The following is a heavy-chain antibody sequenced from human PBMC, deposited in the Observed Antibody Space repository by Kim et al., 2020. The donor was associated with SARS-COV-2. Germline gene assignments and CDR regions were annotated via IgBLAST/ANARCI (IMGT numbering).Heavy chain of an antibody. J-gene: IGHJ3*02. D-gene: IGHD1-26*01. CDR1: GGSISSGGYY. CDR2: IYYSGST. CDR3: ARELPEIWISFGIVGATEYAFDI. Sequence: SETLSLTCTVSGGSISSGGYYWSWIRQHPGKGLEWIGYIYYSGSTYYNPSLKSRVTISVDTSKNQFSLKLSSVTAADTAVYYCARELPEIWISFGIVGATEYAFDIWGQGTMVTVSS. V-gene: IGHV4-31*03.